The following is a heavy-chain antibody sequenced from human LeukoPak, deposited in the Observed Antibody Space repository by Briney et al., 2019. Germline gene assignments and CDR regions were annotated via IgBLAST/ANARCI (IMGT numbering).Heavy chain of an antibody. J-gene: IGHJ6*03. CDR3: ARSLPVRLERLPIYYMDV. D-gene: IGHD1-1*01. Sequence: SHTPSLTFASSGYSVFSNSAAWNWIRQSPSRGLEWLGITYYRSKWYNDYAVSVKSRITINPDTSKNQFYLQLNSVTSEDTAVYYCARSLPVRLERLPIYYMDVWGKGTTVTVSS. CDR2: TYYRSKWYN. V-gene: IGHV6-1*01. CDR1: GYSVFSNSAA.